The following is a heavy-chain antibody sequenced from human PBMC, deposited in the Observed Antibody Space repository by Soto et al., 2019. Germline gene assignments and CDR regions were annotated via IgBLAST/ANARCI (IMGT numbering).Heavy chain of an antibody. Sequence: ASVKVSCKVSGYTLTELSMHWVRQAPGKGLEWMGGFDPEDGETIYAQKFQGRVTMTRDTTTSTAYMELSSLRSDDTAVYYCARDSAYYYGSGSYPYGMDVWGQGTTVTVSS. CDR2: FDPEDGET. D-gene: IGHD3-10*01. J-gene: IGHJ6*02. CDR3: ARDSAYYYGSGSYPYGMDV. CDR1: GYTLTELS. V-gene: IGHV1-24*01.